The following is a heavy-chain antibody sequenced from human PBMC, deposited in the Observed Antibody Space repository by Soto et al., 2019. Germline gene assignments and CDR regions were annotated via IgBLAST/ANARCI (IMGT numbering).Heavy chain of an antibody. V-gene: IGHV1-2*04. Sequence: ASVKVSCKASGYTFTGYYMHWVRQAPGQGLEWMGWINPNSGGTNYAQKFQGWVTMTRDTSISTAYMELSRLRSDDTAVYYCARDRVSYQLLPYHYYGMDVWGQGTTVTVSS. CDR3: ARDRVSYQLLPYHYYGMDV. D-gene: IGHD2-2*01. J-gene: IGHJ6*02. CDR1: GYTFTGYY. CDR2: INPNSGGT.